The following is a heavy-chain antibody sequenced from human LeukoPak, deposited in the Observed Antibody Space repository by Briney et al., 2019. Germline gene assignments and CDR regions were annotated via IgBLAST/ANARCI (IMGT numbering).Heavy chain of an antibody. J-gene: IGHJ4*02. V-gene: IGHV3-23*01. CDR3: ATKVPGSSHFSS. Sequence: GGSLRLSCAASGFTFSSYAMSWARQAPGKGLEWVSAISGSGGSTYYGDSVKGRFTISRDNAKNSLYLQMNSLRAEDTAVYYCATKVPGSSHFSSWGQGTLVTVSS. CDR2: ISGSGGST. D-gene: IGHD4/OR15-4a*01. CDR1: GFTFSSYA.